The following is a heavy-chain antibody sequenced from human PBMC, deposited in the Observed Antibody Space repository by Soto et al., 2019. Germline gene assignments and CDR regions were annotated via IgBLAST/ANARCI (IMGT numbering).Heavy chain of an antibody. V-gene: IGHV1-69*01. D-gene: IGHD3-10*01. CDR3: ARVTPLGLAGVRFYFDY. CDR1: GGTFSSYA. J-gene: IGHJ4*02. Sequence: QVPLVQSGAEVKKPGSSVKVSCKASGGTFSSYAISWVRQAPGQGLEWMGGIIPIFGTANYAQKFQGRVTITADESTSTAYMELSSLRSEDTAVYYCARVTPLGLAGVRFYFDYWGQGTLVTVSS. CDR2: IIPIFGTA.